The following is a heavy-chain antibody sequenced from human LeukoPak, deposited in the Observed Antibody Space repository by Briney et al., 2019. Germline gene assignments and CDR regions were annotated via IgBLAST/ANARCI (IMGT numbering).Heavy chain of an antibody. CDR1: GFTFSNYA. CDR2: ISGGGVTT. D-gene: IGHD3-16*01. CDR3: ARNQQLGGHSYYYYGMDV. J-gene: IGHJ6*02. Sequence: GGSLRLSCAGSGFTFSNYAVTWVRQAPGKGLEWVSGISGGGVTTYYADSVKGRFTISRDNSKNTLYLQMNSLRADDAAIYYCARNQQLGGHSYYYYGMDVWGQGATVTVSS. V-gene: IGHV3-23*01.